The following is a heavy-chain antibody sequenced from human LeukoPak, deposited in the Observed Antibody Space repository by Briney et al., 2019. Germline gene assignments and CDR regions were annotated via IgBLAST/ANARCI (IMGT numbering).Heavy chain of an antibody. CDR2: TYYRSNWYN. J-gene: IGHJ4*02. D-gene: IGHD6-19*01. Sequence: SQTLSLTCAVSGDSVSSNSAGWNWIRQPPSRGLEWLGRTYYRSNWYNDDAVTVKSRITINPDTSKNQFSLQLNSVTPEDTAVYYCARSSGGLNFDYWGQGTLVTVSS. V-gene: IGHV6-1*01. CDR1: GDSVSSNSAG. CDR3: ARSSGGLNFDY.